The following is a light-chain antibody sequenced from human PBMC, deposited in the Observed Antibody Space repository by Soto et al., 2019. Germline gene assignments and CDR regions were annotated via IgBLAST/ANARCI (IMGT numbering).Light chain of an antibody. CDR3: QQHNQWPIT. CDR2: SIS. Sequence: DIVMTQTPLSLSVTPGEPASIACRASQSAGNFLAWYQQKPGQAPRVLIYSISTRATGIPARFSGSGYGTEFNLTINSLQSEDSAVYYCQQHNQWPITFGQGTRLEIK. V-gene: IGKV3D-15*01. J-gene: IGKJ5*01. CDR1: QSAGNF.